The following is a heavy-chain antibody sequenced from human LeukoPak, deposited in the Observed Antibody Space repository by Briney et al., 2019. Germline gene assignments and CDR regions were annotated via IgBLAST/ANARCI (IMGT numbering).Heavy chain of an antibody. Sequence: GGSLRLSCTASGFTFGDYAMSWFRQAPGKGLEWVGFIRSKAYGGTTEYAASVKGRFTISRDDSKSIAYLQMNSLKTEDTAVYYCTRATMVRGVTPDAFDIWGQGTMATVSS. V-gene: IGHV3-49*03. D-gene: IGHD3-10*01. J-gene: IGHJ3*02. CDR1: GFTFGDYA. CDR2: IRSKAYGGTT. CDR3: TRATMVRGVTPDAFDI.